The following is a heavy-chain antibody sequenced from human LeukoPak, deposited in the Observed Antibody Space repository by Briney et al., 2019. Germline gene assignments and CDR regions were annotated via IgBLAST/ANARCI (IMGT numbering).Heavy chain of an antibody. V-gene: IGHV5-51*01. CDR2: IYPGDSDT. CDR3: ARQVAVAAHDAFDI. J-gene: IGHJ3*02. CDR1: GHSFTTYW. D-gene: IGHD6-19*01. Sequence: GESLKISCKGSGHSFTTYWIGWVRQMPGKGLEWMGIIYPGDSDTRYSPSFQGQVTISADRSISTAYLQWSSLKASDTAMYYCARQVAVAAHDAFDIWGQGTMVTVSS.